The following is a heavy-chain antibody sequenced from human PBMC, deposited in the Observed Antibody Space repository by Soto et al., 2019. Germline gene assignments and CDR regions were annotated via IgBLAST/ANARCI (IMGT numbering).Heavy chain of an antibody. J-gene: IGHJ2*01. Sequence: DVQLVESGGGLVQPGRSLRLSCAASGFTFDDYAMHWVRQAPGKGLEWVSGISWNSGSIGYADSVKGRFTISRDNAKNSLYLQMNSLRAEDTALYYCAKDMSSFYGDYAFDLWGRGTLVTVSS. CDR1: GFTFDDYA. V-gene: IGHV3-9*01. CDR3: AKDMSSFYGDYAFDL. D-gene: IGHD4-17*01. CDR2: ISWNSGSI.